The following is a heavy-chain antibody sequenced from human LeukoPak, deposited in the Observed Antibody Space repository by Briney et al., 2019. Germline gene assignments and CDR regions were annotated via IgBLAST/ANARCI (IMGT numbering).Heavy chain of an antibody. CDR2: ISGSGGST. CDR1: GFTFSSYA. D-gene: IGHD2-15*01. J-gene: IGHJ6*02. V-gene: IGHV3-23*01. Sequence: GGSLRLSCVASGFTFSSYAMSWVRQAPGKGLEWVSAISGSGGSTFYADSVKGRFTISRDNSKNTLYLQMNSLRAEDTAVYYCAKDTPLRYCSGGSCYEYPYYYYGMDVWGQGTTVTVSS. CDR3: AKDTPLRYCSGGSCYEYPYYYYGMDV.